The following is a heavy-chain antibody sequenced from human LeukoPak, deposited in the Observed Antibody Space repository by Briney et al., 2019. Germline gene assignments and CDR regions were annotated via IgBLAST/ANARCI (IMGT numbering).Heavy chain of an antibody. CDR1: GFTFSSYA. V-gene: IGHV3-30*04. CDR3: ARDAEWIQLWFFDY. Sequence: GRSLRLSCAASGFTFSSYAMHWVRQAPGKELEWVAVISYDGSNKYYADSVKGRFTISRDNSKNTLYLQMNSLRAEDTAVYYCARDAEWIQLWFFDYWGQGTLVTVSS. J-gene: IGHJ4*02. D-gene: IGHD5-18*01. CDR2: ISYDGSNK.